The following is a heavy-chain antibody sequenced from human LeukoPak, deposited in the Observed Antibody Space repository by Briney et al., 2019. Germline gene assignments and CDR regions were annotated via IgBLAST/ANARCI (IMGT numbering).Heavy chain of an antibody. Sequence: SGTLSLTCGVSGGSITSTNYWTWVRQPPGKGLEWIGEVNLQGSTNYNPSLMGRVAILVDMSENHISLQLTSVTAADTAVYYCARHSVSSPHYFDYWGQGTLVTVSS. CDR3: ARHSVSSPHYFDY. J-gene: IGHJ4*02. V-gene: IGHV4-4*02. CDR2: VNLQGST. CDR1: GGSITSTNY. D-gene: IGHD1-26*01.